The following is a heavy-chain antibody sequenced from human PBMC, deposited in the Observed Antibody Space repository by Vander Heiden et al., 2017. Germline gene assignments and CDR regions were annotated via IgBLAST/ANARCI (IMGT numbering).Heavy chain of an antibody. CDR1: GFTFSSYA. CDR2: ISGSGGST. D-gene: IGHD5-18*01. J-gene: IGHJ4*02. CDR3: AKDKFGSNVDTAMVGYDY. Sequence: EVQLLESGGGLVQPGGSLRLSCAASGFTFSSYALSWVPQAPGKGLEWVSAISGSGGSTYYAASVKGRFTISRDNSKNTLYLQMNSLRAEDTAVYYCAKDKFGSNVDTAMVGYDYWGQGTLVTVSS. V-gene: IGHV3-23*01.